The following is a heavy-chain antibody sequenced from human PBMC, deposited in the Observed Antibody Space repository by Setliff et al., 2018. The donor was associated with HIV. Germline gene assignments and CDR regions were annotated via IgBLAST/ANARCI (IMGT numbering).Heavy chain of an antibody. CDR2: INANSGSP. CDR3: ARGLYGDYGGDLNWLDP. Sequence: ASVKVSCKTSGYNFENYAINWVRQAPGQGLEWMGWINANSGSPTYAQAFTGRFLFSVDTVVATAYLQINNLKTEDTAVYFCARGLYGDYGGDLNWLDPWGHGTRFTVSS. D-gene: IGHD4-17*01. CDR1: GYNFENYA. J-gene: IGHJ5*02. V-gene: IGHV7-4-1*02.